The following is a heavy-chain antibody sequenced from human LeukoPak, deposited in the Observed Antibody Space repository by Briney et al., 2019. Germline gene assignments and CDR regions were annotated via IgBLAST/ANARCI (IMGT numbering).Heavy chain of an antibody. D-gene: IGHD4-23*01. J-gene: IGHJ3*02. CDR3: ASTTVDPGNAFDI. CDR2: INPSGGST. Sequence: ASVKVSCKASGYTFTSYYIHWVRQAPGQGLEWMGIINPSGGSTSYAQKFQGRVTMTRDTSTSTVYMELSSLRSEDTAVYYCASTTVDPGNAFDIWGQGTMVTVSS. V-gene: IGHV1-46*03. CDR1: GYTFTSYY.